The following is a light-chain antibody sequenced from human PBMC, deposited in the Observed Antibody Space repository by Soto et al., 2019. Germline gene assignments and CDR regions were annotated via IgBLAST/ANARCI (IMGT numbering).Light chain of an antibody. CDR1: QSISSW. CDR3: QQYKSYPYT. CDR2: KAS. V-gene: IGKV1-5*03. Sequence: DIQMTQSPSTLSASVGDRVTITCRSSQSISSWLAWYQQKPGKAPKLLIYKASSLESGVPSRFRGNGSGTEITLTISSLQPDDFATYYCQQYKSYPYTFGQGTKLEIK. J-gene: IGKJ2*01.